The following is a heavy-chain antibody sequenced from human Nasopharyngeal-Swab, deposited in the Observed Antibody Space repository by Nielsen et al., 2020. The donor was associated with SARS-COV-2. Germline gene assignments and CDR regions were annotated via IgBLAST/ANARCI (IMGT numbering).Heavy chain of an antibody. V-gene: IGHV3-53*04. CDR2: IYSGGST. CDR3: ARDIYGDYVGY. J-gene: IGHJ4*02. Sequence: WIRQPPGKGLEWVSVIYSGGSTYYADSVKGRFTISRHNSKNTLYLQMNSLRAEDTAVYYCARDIYGDYVGYWGQGTLVTVSS. D-gene: IGHD4-17*01.